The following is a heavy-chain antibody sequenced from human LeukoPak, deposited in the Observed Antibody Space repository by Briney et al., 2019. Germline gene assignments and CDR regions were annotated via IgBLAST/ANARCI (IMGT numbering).Heavy chain of an antibody. CDR2: INHSGST. CDR1: GGSFSGYY. CDR3: AREFPEGIDP. J-gene: IGHJ5*02. D-gene: IGHD1-14*01. V-gene: IGHV4-34*01. Sequence: SETLSLTCAVYGGSFSGYYWSWIRQPPGKGLEWIGEINHSGSTNYNPSLKSRVTISVDTSKNQFSLKLSSVTAADTAVYYCAREFPEGIDPWGQGTLVTVSS.